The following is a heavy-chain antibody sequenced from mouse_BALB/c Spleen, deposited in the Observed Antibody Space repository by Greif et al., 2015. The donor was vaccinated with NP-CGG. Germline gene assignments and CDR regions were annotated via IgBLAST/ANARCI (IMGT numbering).Heavy chain of an antibody. Sequence: QVHVKQSGAELAKPGASVKMSCKASGYTFTSYWMHWVKQRPGQGLEWIGYINPSTGYTEYNQKFKDKATLTADKSSSTAYMQLSSLASEDSAVYYGANYLGSSYYFDYWGQGTTLTVSA. D-gene: IGHD1-1*01. CDR3: ANYLGSSYYFDY. CDR2: INPSTGYT. CDR1: GYTFTSYW. J-gene: IGHJ2*01. V-gene: IGHV1-7*01.